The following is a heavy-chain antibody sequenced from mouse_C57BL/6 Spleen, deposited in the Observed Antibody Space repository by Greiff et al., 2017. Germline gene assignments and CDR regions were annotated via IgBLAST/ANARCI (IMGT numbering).Heavy chain of an antibody. D-gene: IGHD1-1*01. Sequence: VQLQQSGAELVRPGASVKLSCTASGFNIKDDYMHWVKQRPEQGLEWIGWIDPENGDTEYASKFQGKATITADTSSNTAYLQLSSLTSEDTAVYYCTSITTVVEGFADWGQGTLVTVSA. CDR2: IDPENGDT. CDR1: GFNIKDDY. J-gene: IGHJ3*01. CDR3: TSITTVVEGFAD. V-gene: IGHV14-4*01.